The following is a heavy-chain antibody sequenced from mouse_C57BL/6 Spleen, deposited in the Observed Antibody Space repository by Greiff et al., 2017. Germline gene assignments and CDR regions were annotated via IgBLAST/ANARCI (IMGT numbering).Heavy chain of an antibody. CDR3: ARDRGLLQFAY. CDR2: ISYSGST. V-gene: IGHV3-1*01. Sequence: VQLKESGPGMVKPSQSLSLTCTVTGYSITSGYDWHWIRHFPGNKLEWMGYISYSGSTNYNPSLKSRISITHDTSKNHFFLKLNSVTTEDTATYYCARDRGLLQFAYWGQGTLVTVSA. J-gene: IGHJ3*01. CDR1: GYSITSGYD. D-gene: IGHD2-3*01.